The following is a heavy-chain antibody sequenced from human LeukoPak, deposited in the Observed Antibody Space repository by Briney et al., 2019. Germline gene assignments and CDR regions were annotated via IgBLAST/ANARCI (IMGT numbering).Heavy chain of an antibody. CDR2: IRNDGSNK. V-gene: IGHV3-30*02. D-gene: IGHD1-26*01. CDR1: GFTFSSYG. Sequence: PAGSLTLSCAASGFTFSSYGMHWVSQAPGKGLEWVAFIRNDGSNKYYADSVKGRFTISRDNSKNTLYLQMNSLRAEDTAVSYCANVRLVGALDCWGQGTLVTVSS. J-gene: IGHJ4*02. CDR3: ANVRLVGALDC.